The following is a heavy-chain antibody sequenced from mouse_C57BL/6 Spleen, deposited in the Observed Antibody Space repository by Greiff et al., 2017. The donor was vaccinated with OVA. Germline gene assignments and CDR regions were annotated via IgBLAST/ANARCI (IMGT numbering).Heavy chain of an antibody. CDR1: GYTFTSYW. J-gene: IGHJ4*01. CDR3: AGHGFTGDGYYYAMDC. V-gene: IGHV1-53*01. Sequence: QVQLQQPGTELVKPGASVKLSCKASGYTFTSYWMHWVKQRPGQGLEWIGNINPSNGGTNYNEKFKSKATLTVDKSSSTAYMQLSSLTSEDSAVYYCAGHGFTGDGYYYAMDCWGQGTSVTVSS. CDR2: INPSNGGT. D-gene: IGHD1-2*01.